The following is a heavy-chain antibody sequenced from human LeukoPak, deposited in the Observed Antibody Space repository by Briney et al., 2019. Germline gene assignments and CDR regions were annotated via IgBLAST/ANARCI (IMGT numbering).Heavy chain of an antibody. Sequence: AVKVSCKASGDTFSTYAISWVRQAPGQGPEWMGGIIPLFGTSTYAQKFQGRVTITADKSTTTSFMDLSSLRYEDTAVYYCARGRIEAYYFDYWGQGTLVTVSS. CDR1: GDTFSTYA. V-gene: IGHV1-69*06. J-gene: IGHJ4*02. D-gene: IGHD2-21*01. CDR2: IIPLFGTS. CDR3: ARGRIEAYYFDY.